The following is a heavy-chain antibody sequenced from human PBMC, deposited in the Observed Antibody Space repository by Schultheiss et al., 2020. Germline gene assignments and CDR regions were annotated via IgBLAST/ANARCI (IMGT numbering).Heavy chain of an antibody. V-gene: IGHV4-30-4*01. Sequence: SETLSLTCTVSGGSISSGDYYWSWIRQPPGKGLEWIGYIYYSGSTYYNPSLKSRVTISVDTSKNQFSLKLSSVTAADTAVYYCARVGGRTTVTDRRPTTFADSWGQGTLVTISS. CDR3: ARVGGRTTVTDRRPTTFADS. CDR2: IYYSGST. D-gene: IGHD4-17*01. J-gene: IGHJ4*02. CDR1: GGSISSGDYY.